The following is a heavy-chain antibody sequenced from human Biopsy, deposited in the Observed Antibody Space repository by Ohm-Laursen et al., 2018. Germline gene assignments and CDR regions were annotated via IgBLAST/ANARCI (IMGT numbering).Heavy chain of an antibody. D-gene: IGHD3-22*01. CDR1: GGSIGGGEYY. J-gene: IGHJ2*01. CDR3: ARGVPHYDGSGFPLAGYWYFDL. Sequence: TLSLTCTVSGGSIGGGEYYWNWIRQHPGKGLEWIGLISYSGTTFYNPSLDSLLTISIDTSKNHFSLNLRSVTTADTAVYYCARGVPHYDGSGFPLAGYWYFDLWGRGTLVTVSS. V-gene: IGHV4-31*01. CDR2: ISYSGTT.